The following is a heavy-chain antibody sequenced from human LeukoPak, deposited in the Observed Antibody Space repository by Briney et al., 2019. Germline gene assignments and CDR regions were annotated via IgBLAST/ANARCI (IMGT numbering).Heavy chain of an antibody. D-gene: IGHD3-3*01. V-gene: IGHV3-23*01. CDR3: AKEYYDFWSGYPHDY. CDR1: EFTFSTYA. CDR2: ISGSGGST. J-gene: IGHJ4*02. Sequence: GGSLRLSCAASEFTFSTYAMSWVRQAPGKGLEWVSAISGSGGSTYYADSVKGRFTISRDNSKNTLYLQMNSLRAEDTAVYYCAKEYYDFWSGYPHDYWGQGTLVTVSS.